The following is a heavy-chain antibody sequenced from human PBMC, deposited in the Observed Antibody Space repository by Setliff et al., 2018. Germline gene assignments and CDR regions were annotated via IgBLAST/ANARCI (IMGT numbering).Heavy chain of an antibody. D-gene: IGHD1-26*01. CDR3: ARAPPNRYSGSYEYFYMDV. CDR1: GGSIHDYNHY. CDR2: IYYSGST. J-gene: IGHJ6*03. V-gene: IGHV4-39*07. Sequence: SETLSLTCTVSGGSIHDYNHYWGWIRQPPGKGREWLGSIYYSGSTNYNPSLKSRVTLSVDTSKNQFSLKVSSVTAADTAVYYCARAPPNRYSGSYEYFYMDVWGKGTTVTVSS.